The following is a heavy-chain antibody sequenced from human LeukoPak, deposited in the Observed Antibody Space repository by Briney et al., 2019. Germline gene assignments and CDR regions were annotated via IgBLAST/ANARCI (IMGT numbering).Heavy chain of an antibody. V-gene: IGHV1-69*05. CDR3: ARTIPNNYYDSSGYYGDAFDI. D-gene: IGHD3-22*01. CDR2: IITIFGTA. CDR1: GGTFSSYA. Sequence: SVKLSCKASGGTFSSYAISWVRQAPGPGLEWMGGIITIFGTANYAQKFQGRVTITTDESTSTAYRELSSLRSEDTAVYYCARTIPNNYYDSSGYYGDAFDIWGQGTMVTVSS. J-gene: IGHJ3*02.